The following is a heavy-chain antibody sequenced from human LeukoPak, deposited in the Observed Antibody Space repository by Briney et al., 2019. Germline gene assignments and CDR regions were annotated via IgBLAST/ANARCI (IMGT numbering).Heavy chain of an antibody. J-gene: IGHJ4*02. CDR3: ARGEGFWSDLVEYYFDY. Sequence: ASVKVSCKASGNTFTGYYMHWVRQAPGQGLEWMGWINPDSGGTNYAEKFQGRVTMTRDTSISTAYMELSRLRSDDTAVYYCARGEGFWSDLVEYYFDYWGQGTLVTVSS. D-gene: IGHD3-3*01. CDR2: INPDSGGT. V-gene: IGHV1-2*02. CDR1: GNTFTGYY.